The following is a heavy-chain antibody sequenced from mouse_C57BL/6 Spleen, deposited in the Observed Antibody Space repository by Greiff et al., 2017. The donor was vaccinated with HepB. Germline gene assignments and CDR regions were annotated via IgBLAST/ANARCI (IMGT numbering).Heavy chain of an antibody. V-gene: IGHV1-22*01. CDR3: ARFPPLYYFDY. J-gene: IGHJ2*01. CDR1: GYTFTDYN. Sequence: EVKLVESGPELVKPGASVKMSCKASGYTFTDYNMHWVKQSHGKSLEWIGYINPNNGGTSYNQKFKGKATLTVNKSSSTAYMELRSLTSEDSAVYYCARFPPLYYFDYWGQGTTLTVSS. CDR2: INPNNGGT.